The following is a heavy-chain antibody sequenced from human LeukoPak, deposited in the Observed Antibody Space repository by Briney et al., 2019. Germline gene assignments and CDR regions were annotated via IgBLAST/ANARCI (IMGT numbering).Heavy chain of an antibody. CDR1: GFTVSSYY. J-gene: IGHJ6*02. Sequence: GGSLRLSCAASGFTVSSYYMTWVRQAPGKGLEWGSRICGSGGSTYYADSVKGRFTISRDNSENTLYLQMNSLRAEDTAVYYCAKDKWYCSSTSCPYYYYYGMDVWGQGTTVTVSS. CDR2: ICGSGGST. CDR3: AKDKWYCSSTSCPYYYYYGMDV. D-gene: IGHD2-2*01. V-gene: IGHV3-23*01.